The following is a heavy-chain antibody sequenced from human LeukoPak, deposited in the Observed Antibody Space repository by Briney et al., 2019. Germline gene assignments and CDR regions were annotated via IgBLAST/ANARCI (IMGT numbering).Heavy chain of an antibody. Sequence: GGSLRLSCAASGFTFSSYEMNWVRQAPGKGLEWVSYISSSGSTIYYVDSVKGRFTISRDNAKNSLYLQMNSLRAEDTAVYYCARFQYYYDSSGYPTPYYYYMDVWGKGTTVTVSS. CDR3: ARFQYYYDSSGYPTPYYYYMDV. CDR1: GFTFSSYE. D-gene: IGHD3-22*01. CDR2: ISSSGSTI. V-gene: IGHV3-48*03. J-gene: IGHJ6*03.